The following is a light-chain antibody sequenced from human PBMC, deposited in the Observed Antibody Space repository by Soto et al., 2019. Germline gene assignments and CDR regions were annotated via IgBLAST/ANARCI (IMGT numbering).Light chain of an antibody. V-gene: IGLV4-69*01. Sequence: QSVPTQPPSASASLGASVKLTCTQSSGHNSYAIAWHQQQPEKGPRYLMKLNSDGSHSKGDGIPDRFSGSSSGAERYLTISSLQSEDEADYYCQTWSTDIRVFGGGTQLTVL. CDR1: SGHNSYA. J-gene: IGLJ3*02. CDR2: LNSDGSH. CDR3: QTWSTDIRV.